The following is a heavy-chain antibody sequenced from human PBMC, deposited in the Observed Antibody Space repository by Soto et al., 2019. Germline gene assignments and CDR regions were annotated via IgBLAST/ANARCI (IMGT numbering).Heavy chain of an antibody. J-gene: IGHJ3*02. V-gene: IGHV1-2*04. CDR1: GYTFIGYY. D-gene: IGHD3-16*01. CDR3: ARELMKGGDDDAFDI. Sequence: QVQLVQSGAEVKKPGASVKVSCKASGYTFIGYYIHWVRQAPGQGLEWMGWINPNIGATNYAQKFQCWVTMTRDTSINTAYMELSRLKSDDTAVYFCARELMKGGDDDAFDIWGQGTMVTVSS. CDR2: INPNIGAT.